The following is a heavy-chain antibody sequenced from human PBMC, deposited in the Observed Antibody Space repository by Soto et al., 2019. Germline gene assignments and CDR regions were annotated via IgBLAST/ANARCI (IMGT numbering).Heavy chain of an antibody. CDR2: VNQDGSEK. CDR3: ARDSKYYYGPGAY. J-gene: IGHJ4*02. D-gene: IGHD3-10*01. V-gene: IGHV3-7*01. Sequence: GGSLRLSCAASGFTFNSYWMSWVRQAPGKGLEWVANVNQDGSEKYYVDSVKGRFTISRDNAKNSLYLQMNSLRAEDTAVYFCARDSKYYYGPGAYWGQGTLVTVSS. CDR1: GFTFNSYW.